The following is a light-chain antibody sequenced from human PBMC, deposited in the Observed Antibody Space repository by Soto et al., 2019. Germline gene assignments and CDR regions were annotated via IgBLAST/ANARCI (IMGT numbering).Light chain of an antibody. Sequence: QSALTQPASVSGSPGQSITISCTGTSSDIGGYNYVSWYQQHPGKAPKVMIYEVSNRPSGVSNRFSGSKSGNTASLTISGLQAEDEADYYCSSFSITSTLYVFGSGTK. J-gene: IGLJ1*01. CDR3: SSFSITSTLYV. V-gene: IGLV2-14*01. CDR1: SSDIGGYNY. CDR2: EVS.